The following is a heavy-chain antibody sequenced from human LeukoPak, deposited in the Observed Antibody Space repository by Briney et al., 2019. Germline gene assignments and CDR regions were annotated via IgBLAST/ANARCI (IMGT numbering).Heavy chain of an antibody. Sequence: SETLSLTCTVSGGSISRYYWGWIRQPPGKGLEWIGYIYYSGSTNYNPSLKSRVTISVDTSQIQFSLKLSPVTAADTAVYYCARDEIAAAGTSFHHSFDYWGQGTLVTVSS. CDR1: GGSISRYY. J-gene: IGHJ4*02. CDR3: ARDEIAAAGTSFHHSFDY. V-gene: IGHV4-59*01. D-gene: IGHD6-13*01. CDR2: IYYSGST.